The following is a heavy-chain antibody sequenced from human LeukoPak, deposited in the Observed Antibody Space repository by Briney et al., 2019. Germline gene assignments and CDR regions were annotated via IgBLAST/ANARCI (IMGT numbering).Heavy chain of an antibody. CDR1: GGSISSYY. CDR3: ARERLLTGYSSGWFDS. CDR2: VYSTGST. Sequence: SETLSLTCTVSGGSISSYYWSWIRQPPGKRLEWIGYVYSTGSTNYNPSLKSRVTISVDTPKNQFSLKVNSVTAADTAVYYCARERLLTGYSSGWFDSWGQGTLVTVSS. V-gene: IGHV4-59*01. J-gene: IGHJ5*01. D-gene: IGHD6-19*01.